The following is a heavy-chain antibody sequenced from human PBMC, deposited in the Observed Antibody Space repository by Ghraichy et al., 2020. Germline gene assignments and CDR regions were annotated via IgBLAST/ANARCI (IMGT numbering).Heavy chain of an antibody. V-gene: IGHV4-39*01. J-gene: IGHJ4*02. Sequence: SETLSLTCTVSGGSISSSSYYWGWIRQPPGKGLEWIGSIYYSGSTYYNPSLKSRVTISVDTSKNQFSLKLSSVTAADTAVYYCARHSRIAAAGVDYWGQGTLVTVSS. CDR3: ARHSRIAAAGVDY. CDR2: IYYSGST. D-gene: IGHD6-13*01. CDR1: GGSISSSSYY.